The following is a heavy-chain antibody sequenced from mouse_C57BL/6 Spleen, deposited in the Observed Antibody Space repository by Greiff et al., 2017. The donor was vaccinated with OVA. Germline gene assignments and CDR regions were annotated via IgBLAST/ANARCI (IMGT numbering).Heavy chain of an antibody. D-gene: IGHD1-1*01. V-gene: IGHV1-26*01. CDR1: GYTFTDYS. CDR3: ARRGYGSSYENYFDY. J-gene: IGHJ2*01. Sequence: PLHQSGPELVQPVSSVPISCTASGYTFTDYSLNWVKQSHGKSLEWIGAITPNNGGTSYNQKFKGKATLTVDKSSSTAYMELRSLTSEDSAVYYCARRGYGSSYENYFDYWGQGTTLTVSS. CDR2: ITPNNGGT.